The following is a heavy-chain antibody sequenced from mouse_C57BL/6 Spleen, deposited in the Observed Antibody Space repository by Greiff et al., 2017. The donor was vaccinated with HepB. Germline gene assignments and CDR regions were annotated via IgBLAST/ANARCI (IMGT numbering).Heavy chain of an antibody. D-gene: IGHD1-1*01. J-gene: IGHJ2*01. CDR1: GFTFSSYA. CDR2: ISSGGDYI. Sequence: EVKVVESGEGLVKPGGSLKLSCAASGFTFSSYAMSWVRQTPEKRLEWVAYISSGGDYIYYADTVKGRFTISRDNARNTLYLQMSSLKSEDTAMYYCTRDHYGSGYFDYWGQGTTLTVSS. CDR3: TRDHYGSGYFDY. V-gene: IGHV5-9-1*02.